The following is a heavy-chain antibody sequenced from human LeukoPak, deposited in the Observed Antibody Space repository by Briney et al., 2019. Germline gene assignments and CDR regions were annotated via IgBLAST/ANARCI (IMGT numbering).Heavy chain of an antibody. CDR1: GYTFSSYG. CDR3: ARDAERGYSYGSDH. V-gene: IGHV1-18*01. J-gene: IGHJ5*02. CDR2: INSYNGST. Sequence: ASVTVSFKASGYTFSSYGITWVRQAPGQGLEWMGWINSYNGSTNYAQKLQGRVTMTTDTSTSTAYMELRSLRSDDTAVYYCARDAERGYSYGSDHWGQGTLLTVSS. D-gene: IGHD5-18*01.